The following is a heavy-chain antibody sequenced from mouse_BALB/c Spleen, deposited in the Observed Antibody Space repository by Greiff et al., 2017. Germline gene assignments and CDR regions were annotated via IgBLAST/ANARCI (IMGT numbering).Heavy chain of an antibody. D-gene: IGHD1-1*01. Sequence: VQLQQPGAELVKPGASVKLSCKASGYTFTSYWMHWVKQRPGQGLEWIGEINPSNGRTNYNEKFKSKATLTVDKSSSTAYMQLSSLTSEDSAVYYCARGGSITTVVATDYWGQGTTLTVSS. CDR1: GYTFTSYW. V-gene: IGHV1S81*02. CDR2: INPSNGRT. J-gene: IGHJ2*01. CDR3: ARGGSITTVVATDY.